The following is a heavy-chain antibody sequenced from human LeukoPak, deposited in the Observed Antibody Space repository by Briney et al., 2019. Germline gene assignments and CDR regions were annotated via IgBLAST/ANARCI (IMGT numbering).Heavy chain of an antibody. CDR2: ISSTSSYI. J-gene: IGHJ6*04. Sequence: GGSLRLSCAASGFTFSDYNINWVRQAPGKGLEWVSSISSTSSYIYYADSVKGRFTISRDNAKNSLHLQMNSLRAEDTAVYYCAELGITMIGGVWGKGTTVTISS. CDR3: AELGITMIGGV. CDR1: GFTFSDYN. D-gene: IGHD3-10*02. V-gene: IGHV3-21*01.